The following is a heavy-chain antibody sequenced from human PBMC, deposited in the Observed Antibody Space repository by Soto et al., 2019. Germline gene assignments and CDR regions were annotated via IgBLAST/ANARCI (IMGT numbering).Heavy chain of an antibody. Sequence: ASVKVSCKASGYTFTGYYMHWVRQAPGQGLEWMEWINPNSGGTNYAQKFQGRVTMTRDTSISTAYMELSRLRSDDTAVYYCARASIVVVVASGGGFDYWGQGTLVTVSS. J-gene: IGHJ4*02. CDR3: ARASIVVVVASGGGFDY. V-gene: IGHV1-2*02. CDR1: GYTFTGYY. CDR2: INPNSGGT. D-gene: IGHD2-15*01.